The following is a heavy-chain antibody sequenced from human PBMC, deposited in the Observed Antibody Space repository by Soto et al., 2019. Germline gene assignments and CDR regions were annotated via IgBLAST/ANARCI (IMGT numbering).Heavy chain of an antibody. D-gene: IGHD5-12*01. CDR1: GFTFSSYG. CDR2: ISYEGSNK. V-gene: IGHV3-30*18. Sequence: QVQLVESGGGVVQPGRSLRLSCAASGFTFSSYGMHWVRQAPGKGLEWVAVISYEGSNKYYADSVKGRFTISRDNSKNTLYLQMNSLRAEDTAVYYCAKGYSGYDSSFDYWGQGTLVTVSS. J-gene: IGHJ4*02. CDR3: AKGYSGYDSSFDY.